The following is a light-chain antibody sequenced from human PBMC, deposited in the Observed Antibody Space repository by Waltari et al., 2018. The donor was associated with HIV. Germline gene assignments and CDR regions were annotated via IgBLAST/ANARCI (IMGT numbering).Light chain of an antibody. V-gene: IGLV3-21*02. CDR2: DDS. CDR1: KIESKS. Sequence: SYVLTQPPSVSVAPGQTARITCGGTKIESKSVHWYQKKPGQAPVLVVYDDSDRPSGFPERFSGSNSWNTATLTISRVEAGDEADYYCQVWDISSDHVLFGGGTKLTVL. J-gene: IGLJ2*01. CDR3: QVWDISSDHVL.